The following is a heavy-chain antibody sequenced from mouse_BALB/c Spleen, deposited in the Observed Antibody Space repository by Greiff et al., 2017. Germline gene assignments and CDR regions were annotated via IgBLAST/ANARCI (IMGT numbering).Heavy chain of an antibody. V-gene: IGHV3-8*02. J-gene: IGHJ4*01. CDR2: ISYSGST. CDR1: GDSITSGY. Sequence: EVKLMESGPSLVKPSQTLSLTCSVTGDSITSGYWNWIRKFPGNKLEYMGYISYSGSTYYNPSLKSRISITRDTSKNQYYLQLNSVTTEDTATYYCASGYGSDYAMDYWGQGTSGTVSS. CDR3: ASGYGSDYAMDY. D-gene: IGHD1-1*01.